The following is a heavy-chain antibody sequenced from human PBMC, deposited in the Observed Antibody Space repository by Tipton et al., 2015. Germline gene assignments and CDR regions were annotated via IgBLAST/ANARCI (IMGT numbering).Heavy chain of an antibody. J-gene: IGHJ6*02. V-gene: IGHV4-31*03. CDR1: GGSISSGTFY. CDR2: INYSGST. Sequence: TLSLTCTVSGGSISSGTFYWSWIRQHPGKGLEWIGYINYSGSTYYNPSLKSRVTISVDTSKNQFSLKLNSVTAADTAVYYCVRDAVVTHYYYYGMDVWGQGTTVTVSS. D-gene: IGHD4-23*01. CDR3: VRDAVVTHYYYYGMDV.